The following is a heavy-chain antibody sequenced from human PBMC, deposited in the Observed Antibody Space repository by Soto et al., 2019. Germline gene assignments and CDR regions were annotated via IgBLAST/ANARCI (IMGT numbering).Heavy chain of an antibody. CDR2: ISYSSATI. V-gene: IGHV3-48*02. Sequence: GGSLRLSCAASGFTFNNYGINWVRQAPGRGLEWISFISYSSATIHYADSVRGRFTISRDNANNSLYLEMSSLRDEDTAVYFCARDSSKCTYGSFYFDYWGQGTLVTVSS. CDR3: ARDSSKCTYGSFYFDY. CDR1: GFTFNNYG. J-gene: IGHJ4*02. D-gene: IGHD3-10*01.